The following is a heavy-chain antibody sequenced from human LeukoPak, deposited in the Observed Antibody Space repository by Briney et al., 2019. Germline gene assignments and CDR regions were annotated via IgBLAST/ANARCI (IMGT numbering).Heavy chain of an antibody. CDR3: ASVGCDTSGYDAFDI. CDR2: INPGDSET. V-gene: IGHV5-51*01. D-gene: IGHD1-1*01. Sequence: GESLKISCKTLAYSFTSYWIGWVRQMPGKGPEWIGIINPGDSETRYNPSFQGHVAISADTSISTAYLQWTSLQDSDTAIYYCASVGCDTSGYDAFDIWGQGTRVTVSS. J-gene: IGHJ3*02. CDR1: AYSFTSYW.